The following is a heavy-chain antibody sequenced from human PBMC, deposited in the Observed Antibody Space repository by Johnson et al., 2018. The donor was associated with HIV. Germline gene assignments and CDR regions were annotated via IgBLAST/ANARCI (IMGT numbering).Heavy chain of an antibody. D-gene: IGHD3-3*01. CDR3: AKGPILDDGFDI. V-gene: IGHV3-30*02. J-gene: IGHJ3*02. CDR2: IWYDGSNK. CDR1: GFTFSSYG. Sequence: QVQLVESGGGLVQPGGSLRLSCAASGFTFSSYGMHWVRQAPGKGLEWVAVIWYDGSNKYYADSVKGRFTISRDNSKNTLYLQMNSLRAEDTAVYYCAKGPILDDGFDIWGQGTMVTVSS.